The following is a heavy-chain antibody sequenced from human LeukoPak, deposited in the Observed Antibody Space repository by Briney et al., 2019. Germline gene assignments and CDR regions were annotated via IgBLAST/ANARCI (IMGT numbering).Heavy chain of an antibody. Sequence: GGSLRLSCTASGFTFVDYAMSWFRQAPGKGLEWVGFIRMKASGATTGYAASVKGRFTMSRDDSKNIAFLQMNSLKTEDTAVYYCTREAGDRVDYWGQGTLV. V-gene: IGHV3-49*03. CDR1: GFTFVDYA. J-gene: IGHJ4*02. CDR2: IRMKASGATT. D-gene: IGHD4-17*01. CDR3: TREAGDRVDY.